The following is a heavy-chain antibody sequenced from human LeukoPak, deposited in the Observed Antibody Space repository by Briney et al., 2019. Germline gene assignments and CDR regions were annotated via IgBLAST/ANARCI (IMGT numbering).Heavy chain of an antibody. Sequence: PGGSLRLSCAASGFTFSSYEMQWVRQAPGKGLEWVSYISSSGSTIYYADSVKGRFTISRDNAKNSLYLQMNSLRAEDTAVYYCARGPLYYYVSSGYAFDYWGQGTLVTVSS. V-gene: IGHV3-48*03. D-gene: IGHD3-22*01. CDR2: ISSSGSTI. CDR1: GFTFSSYE. J-gene: IGHJ4*02. CDR3: ARGPLYYYVSSGYAFDY.